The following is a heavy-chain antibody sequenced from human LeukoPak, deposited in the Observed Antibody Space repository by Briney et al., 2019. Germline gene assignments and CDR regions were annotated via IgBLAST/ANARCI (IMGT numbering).Heavy chain of an antibody. Sequence: SVKVSCKASGGTFSSYAISWVRQAPGQGLEWMGGIIPIFGTANYAQKFQGRVTITTDESTSTAYMELSSLRSEDTAVYYCARDKIGGIQLCLGQGVWGKGTTVTVSS. D-gene: IGHD5-18*01. J-gene: IGHJ6*04. V-gene: IGHV1-69*05. CDR3: ARDKIGGIQLCLGQGV. CDR2: IIPIFGTA. CDR1: GGTFSSYA.